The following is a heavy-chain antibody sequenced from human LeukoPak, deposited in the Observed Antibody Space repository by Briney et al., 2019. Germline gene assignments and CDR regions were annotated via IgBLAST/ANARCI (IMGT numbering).Heavy chain of an antibody. CDR3: VKDSGRRGHCTNGVCYPPDAFDF. Sequence: GGSLRLSCSASGFXFSSYTMHWVRAAPAKGLEYVSAISSNGGSTYYADSVKGRFTISRDNSKNTLYLQMSSLRAEDTAVYYCVKDSGRRGHCTNGVCYPPDAFDFWGQGTMVAASS. V-gene: IGHV3-64D*09. CDR2: ISSNGGST. CDR1: GFXFSSYT. J-gene: IGHJ3*01. D-gene: IGHD2-8*01.